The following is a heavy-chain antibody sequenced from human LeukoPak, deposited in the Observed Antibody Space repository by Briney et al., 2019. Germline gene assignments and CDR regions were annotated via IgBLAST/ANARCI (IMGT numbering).Heavy chain of an antibody. V-gene: IGHV4-4*07. J-gene: IGHJ3*02. CDR3: ARGRYCSADVCTGRDSFDI. CDR2: KYARGDS. CDR1: GGSISNYY. Sequence: SETLSLTCTVSGGSISNYYCSWIRQPAGKGLEWIGRKYARGDSNYNPPLQSRVTMSVDTSKNQFSLKLRSVTAADTAVYYCARGRYCSADVCTGRDSFDIWGQGTMVSVSS. D-gene: IGHD2-15*01.